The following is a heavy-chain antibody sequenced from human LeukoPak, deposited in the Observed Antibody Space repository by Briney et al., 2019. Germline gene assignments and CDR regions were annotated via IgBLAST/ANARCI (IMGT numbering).Heavy chain of an antibody. CDR3: ARVVAYYYDSSGYPYYMDV. CDR1: GFTFSSYS. D-gene: IGHD3-22*01. V-gene: IGHV3-21*01. Sequence: RPGGSLRLSCAASGFTFSSYSMNWVRQAPGKGLEWVSSISSSSSYIYYADSVKGRFTISRDNAKNSLYLQMNSLRAEDTAVYYCARVVAYYYDSSGYPYYMDVWGKGTTVTISS. CDR2: ISSSSSYI. J-gene: IGHJ6*03.